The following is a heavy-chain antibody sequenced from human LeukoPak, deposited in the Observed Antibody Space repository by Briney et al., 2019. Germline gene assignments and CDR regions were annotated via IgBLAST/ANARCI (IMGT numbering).Heavy chain of an antibody. CDR2: FDPEDGET. CDR3: ATGPNYDFWSGYYPLDY. Sequence: ASVKVSCKVSGYTLTELSMHWVRQAPGKGLEWMGGFDPEDGETIYAQKFQGRVTMTEDKSTDTAYMELSSLRSEDTAVYYCATGPNYDFWSGYYPLDYWGQGTLVTVSS. J-gene: IGHJ4*02. V-gene: IGHV1-24*01. CDR1: GYTLTELS. D-gene: IGHD3-3*01.